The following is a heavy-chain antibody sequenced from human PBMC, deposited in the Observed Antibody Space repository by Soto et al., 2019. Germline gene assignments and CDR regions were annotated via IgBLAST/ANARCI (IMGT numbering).Heavy chain of an antibody. D-gene: IGHD5-12*01. J-gene: IGHJ6*02. Sequence: QVQLVQSGGEVKKPGASVKVSCKASGYTFTSYVISWVRQAPGQGLEWMGWISTVYGKTKYAQKFQGAVTMTTDKSTSTAYMELRSLRSDDTAIYYCARFRGDLEYSGYDWMVGYYYGLDVWGQGTTVTVSS. CDR1: GYTFTSYV. V-gene: IGHV1-18*01. CDR2: ISTVYGKT. CDR3: ARFRGDLEYSGYDWMVGYYYGLDV.